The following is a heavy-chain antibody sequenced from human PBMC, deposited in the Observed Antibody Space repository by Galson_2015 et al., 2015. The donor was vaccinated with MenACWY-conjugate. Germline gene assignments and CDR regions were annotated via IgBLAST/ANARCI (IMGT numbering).Heavy chain of an antibody. Sequence: SVKVSCKASGGAFSNYAISWVRQAPGQGLEWMGRIIPFLGIANYAETFQGRVTITAEKSTTTVYMEVTGLRSDDTAVYYCARPALEDKSRGDYWGQGTLVTVSS. J-gene: IGHJ4*02. CDR1: GGAFSNYA. CDR3: ARPALEDKSRGDY. D-gene: IGHD1-1*01. CDR2: IIPFLGIA. V-gene: IGHV1-69*04.